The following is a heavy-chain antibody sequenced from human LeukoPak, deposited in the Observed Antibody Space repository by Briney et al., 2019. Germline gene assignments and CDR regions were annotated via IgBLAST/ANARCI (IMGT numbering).Heavy chain of an antibody. CDR1: GYTLTELS. CDR3: ASTPGYSGYDFDGWLDV. CDR2: INPSGGST. D-gene: IGHD5-12*01. Sequence: ASVKVSCKVSGYTLTELSMHWVRQAPGKGLEWMGIINPSGGSTSYAQKFQGRVTMTRDTSTSTVYMELSSLRSEDTAVYYCASTPGYSGYDFDGWLDVWGQGTTVTVSS. V-gene: IGHV1-46*01. J-gene: IGHJ6*02.